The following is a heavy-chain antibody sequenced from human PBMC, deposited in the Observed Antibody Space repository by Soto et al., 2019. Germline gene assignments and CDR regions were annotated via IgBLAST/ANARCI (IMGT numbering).Heavy chain of an antibody. Sequence: AASVKVSCKASGYTFIKYGIAWVRQAPGQGLEWMGWISPYDDKTIYAQTFQGRVTLTADRSTRTVYLDLRSLKSNDTAVYYCARGGYYDNVWGKLSNYGLDKWGQGTSVTVSS. J-gene: IGHJ6*02. CDR1: GYTFIKYG. CDR2: ISPYDDKT. CDR3: ARGGYYDNVWGKLSNYGLDK. V-gene: IGHV1-18*01. D-gene: IGHD3-16*01.